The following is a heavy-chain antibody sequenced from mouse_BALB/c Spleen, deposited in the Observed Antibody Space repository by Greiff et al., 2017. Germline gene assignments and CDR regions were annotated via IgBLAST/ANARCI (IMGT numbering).Heavy chain of an antibody. D-gene: IGHD1-1*01. CDR2: IWAGGST. CDR3: AIITTVVATRYAMDY. CDR1: GFSLTSYG. V-gene: IGHV2-9*02. Sequence: VMLVESGPGLVAPSQSLSITCTVSGFSLTSYGVHWVRQPPGKGLEWLGVIWAGGSTNYNSALMSRLSISKDNSKSQVFLKMNSLQTDDTAMYYCAIITTVVATRYAMDYWGQGTSVTVSS. J-gene: IGHJ4*01.